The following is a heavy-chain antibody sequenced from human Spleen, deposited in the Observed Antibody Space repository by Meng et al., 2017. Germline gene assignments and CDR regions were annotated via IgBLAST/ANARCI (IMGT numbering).Heavy chain of an antibody. Sequence: GESLKISCAASGFTFNNYAMHWVRQAPGKGLEWVAVISYDGSNKYYADSVKGRFTISRDNSKNTLYLQMNSLRAEDTAVYYCARVIFDIAARPHYYYGMDVWGQGTTVTVSS. CDR2: ISYDGSNK. D-gene: IGHD6-6*01. CDR1: GFTFNNYA. CDR3: ARVIFDIAARPHYYYGMDV. V-gene: IGHV3-30*01. J-gene: IGHJ6*02.